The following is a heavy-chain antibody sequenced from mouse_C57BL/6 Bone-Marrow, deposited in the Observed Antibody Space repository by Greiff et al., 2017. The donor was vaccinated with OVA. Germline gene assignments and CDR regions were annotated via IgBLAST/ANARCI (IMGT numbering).Heavy chain of an antibody. J-gene: IGHJ2*01. D-gene: IGHD1-1*01. CDR3: ARESFITTVVATVDYFDY. Sequence: EVQLQQSGPGLVKPSQSLSLTCSVTGYSITSGYYWNWIRQFPGNKLEWMGYISYDGSNNYNPSLKNRISITRDTSKNQFFLKLNSVTTEDTATYYCARESFITTVVATVDYFDYWGQGTTLTVSS. CDR1: GYSITSGYY. V-gene: IGHV3-6*01. CDR2: ISYDGSN.